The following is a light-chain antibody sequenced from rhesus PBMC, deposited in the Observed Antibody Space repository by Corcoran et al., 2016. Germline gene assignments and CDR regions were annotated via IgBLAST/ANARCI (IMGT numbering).Light chain of an antibody. CDR3: QQYSNWPLT. V-gene: IGKV3-35*01. CDR2: DAS. J-gene: IGKJ4*01. CDR1: QRVSSN. Sequence: EIVLTQSPATLSLSPGERATLSCRASQRVSSNLAWYQQKQGPAPRPLTYDASRRATGIPDRVSGSGSGTVFTLTINSLDPGGVGVFYCQQYSNWPLTFGGGTKVELK.